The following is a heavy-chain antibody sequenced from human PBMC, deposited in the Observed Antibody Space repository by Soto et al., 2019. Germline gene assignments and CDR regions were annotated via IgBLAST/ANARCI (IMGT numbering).Heavy chain of an antibody. Sequence: QVQLVQSGAEVKKPGASVKVSCKASGYTFTSYGISWVRQAPGQGLEWMGWISAYNGNTNYAQKLQGRVTMTTDTSTSTAYMELRSLRSDDTAVYSCAREGRGYSSSWSHYYGMDVWGQGTTVTVSS. CDR3: AREGRGYSSSWSHYYGMDV. CDR1: GYTFTSYG. J-gene: IGHJ6*02. V-gene: IGHV1-18*04. CDR2: ISAYNGNT. D-gene: IGHD6-13*01.